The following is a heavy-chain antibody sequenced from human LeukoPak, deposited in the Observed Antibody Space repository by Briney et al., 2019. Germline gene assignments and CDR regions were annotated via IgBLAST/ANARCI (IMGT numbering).Heavy chain of an antibody. CDR3: ASMYGYDSSGYSYDAFDI. CDR1: GLTFSSYS. J-gene: IGHJ3*02. CDR2: ISSSSSYI. Sequence: KPGGSLRLSCAASGLTFSSYSMNWVRQAPGKGLEWVSSISSSSSYIYYADSVKGRFTISRDNAKNSLYLQMNSLRASDTAVYYCASMYGYDSSGYSYDAFDIWGKGTMVTVSS. D-gene: IGHD3-22*01. V-gene: IGHV3-21*01.